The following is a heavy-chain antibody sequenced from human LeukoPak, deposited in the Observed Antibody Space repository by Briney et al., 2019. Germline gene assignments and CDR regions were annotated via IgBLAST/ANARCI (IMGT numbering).Heavy chain of an antibody. Sequence: GGSLRLSCAASGFTFSSYWMSWVRQAPGKGLEWVALISYDGSNKYYVDSVKGRFTISRDNSKNTLYLQMNSLRAEDTAVFYCARGTTVVWKPPFDPWGQGTLVTVSS. J-gene: IGHJ5*02. V-gene: IGHV3-30*03. CDR2: ISYDGSNK. CDR1: GFTFSSYW. D-gene: IGHD4-23*01. CDR3: ARGTTVVWKPPFDP.